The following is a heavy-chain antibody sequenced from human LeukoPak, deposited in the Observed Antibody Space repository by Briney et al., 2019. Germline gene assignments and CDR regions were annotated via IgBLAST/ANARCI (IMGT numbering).Heavy chain of an antibody. CDR2: ISWNSGSI. J-gene: IGHJ4*02. CDR1: GFTFDDYA. Sequence: PGRSLRLSCAASGFTFDDYAMHWVRQAPGKGLEWVSGISWNSGSIGYADSVKGRFTISRDNAKNSLYLQMNSLRAEDTALYYCAKEGSWYYFDYWGREPWSPSPQ. V-gene: IGHV3-9*01. D-gene: IGHD6-13*01. CDR3: AKEGSWYYFDY.